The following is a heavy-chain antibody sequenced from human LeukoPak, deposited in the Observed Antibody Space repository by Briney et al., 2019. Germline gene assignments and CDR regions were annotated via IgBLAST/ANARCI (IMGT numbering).Heavy chain of an antibody. CDR1: GYTFTSYG. Sequence: ASVKVSCKASGYTFTSYGFSWVRQAPGQGLEWMGWISAYNGNTNYAQKLQGRVTMTTDTSTSTAYMELRSLRSDDTAVYYCARENIQHGGMVRGLNWFDPWGQGTLVTVSS. J-gene: IGHJ5*02. D-gene: IGHD3-10*01. CDR2: ISAYNGNT. V-gene: IGHV1-18*01. CDR3: ARENIQHGGMVRGLNWFDP.